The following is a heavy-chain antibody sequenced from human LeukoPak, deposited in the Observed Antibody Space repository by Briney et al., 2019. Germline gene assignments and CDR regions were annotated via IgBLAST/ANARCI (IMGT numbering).Heavy chain of an antibody. CDR3: ARDSAVVTPYYYYMDV. Sequence: APVKVSCKASGGTFSSYAISWVRQAPGQGLEWMGGIIPIFGTANYAQKFQGRVTITTDESTSTAYMELSSLRSEDTAVYYCARDSAVVTPYYYYMDVWGKGTTVTVSS. CDR1: GGTFSSYA. D-gene: IGHD4-23*01. J-gene: IGHJ6*03. V-gene: IGHV1-69*05. CDR2: IIPIFGTA.